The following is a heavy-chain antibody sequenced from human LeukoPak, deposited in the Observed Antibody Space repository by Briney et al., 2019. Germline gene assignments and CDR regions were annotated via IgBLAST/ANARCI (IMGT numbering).Heavy chain of an antibody. CDR1: GYSFTDYC. Sequence: PEASVKVSCKTSGYSFTDYCMHWVRQAPGQGLGWMGWINPNSGGTSSAQKFQGRVTMTRDTSITTVYMEVSWLTSDDTAIYYCARADRLHGGPYLIGPWGQGTLVTVSS. CDR2: INPNSGGT. V-gene: IGHV1-2*02. CDR3: ARADRLHGGPYLIGP. J-gene: IGHJ5*02. D-gene: IGHD2-21*01.